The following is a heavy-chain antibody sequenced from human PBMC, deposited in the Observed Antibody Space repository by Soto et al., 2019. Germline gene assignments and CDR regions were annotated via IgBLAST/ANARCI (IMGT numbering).Heavy chain of an antibody. Sequence: GGSLRLSCVGSGFTFSRFALAWFRQAPGKGLQCVAVISGYETINYADSVKGRFTITRDNSKNTLYLQMNSLRAEDTAVYYCAILSGAMLSYYWFDPWGQGTLVTVSS. D-gene: IGHD2-2*01. J-gene: IGHJ5*02. CDR1: GFTFSRFA. CDR2: ISGYETI. CDR3: AILSGAMLSYYWFDP. V-gene: IGHV3-23*01.